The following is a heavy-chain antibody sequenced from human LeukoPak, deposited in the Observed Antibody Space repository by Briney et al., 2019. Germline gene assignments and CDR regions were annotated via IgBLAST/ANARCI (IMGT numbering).Heavy chain of an antibody. J-gene: IGHJ5*02. CDR3: ARDQRYYYDSSGQP. Sequence: GGSLRLSCAASGFTFSGYAMHWVRQAPGKGLEWVAVISYDGSNKYYADSVKGRFTISRDNSKNTLYLQMNSLRAEDPAVYYCARDQRYYYDSSGQPWGQGTLVTVSS. CDR1: GFTFSGYA. CDR2: ISYDGSNK. D-gene: IGHD3-22*01. V-gene: IGHV3-30-3*01.